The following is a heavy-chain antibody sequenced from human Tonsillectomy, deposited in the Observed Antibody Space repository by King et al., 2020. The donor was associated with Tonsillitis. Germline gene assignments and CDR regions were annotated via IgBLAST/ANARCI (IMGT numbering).Heavy chain of an antibody. CDR2: ITWNSGSI. CDR1: GFTFDDYT. J-gene: IGHJ6*02. V-gene: IGHV3-9*01. Sequence: VQLVESGGGLVQPGRSLRLSCAASGFTFDDYTMHWVRQAPGKGLEWVSGITWNSGSIGYVDSVKGRFTISRDNAKNSLYLQMNSLRPEDTALYYCAKDIESSGWYGMDFWGQGTTVTVSS. CDR3: AKDIESSGWYGMDF. D-gene: IGHD6-19*01.